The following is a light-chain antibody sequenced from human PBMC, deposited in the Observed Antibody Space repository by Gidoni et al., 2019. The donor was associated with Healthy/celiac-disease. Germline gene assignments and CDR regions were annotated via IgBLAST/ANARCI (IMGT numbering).Light chain of an antibody. Sequence: QSVLTQPPSASGTPGQRVTISCSGSSSNIGSNTVNWYQQLPGTAPKLLIYSNNQRHSGVPDRFSGSKSGTSASLAISGLQAEDEADYYCAAWDDSLNGWVFGGGTKL. CDR2: SNN. CDR3: AAWDDSLNGWV. V-gene: IGLV1-44*01. CDR1: SSNIGSNT. J-gene: IGLJ3*02.